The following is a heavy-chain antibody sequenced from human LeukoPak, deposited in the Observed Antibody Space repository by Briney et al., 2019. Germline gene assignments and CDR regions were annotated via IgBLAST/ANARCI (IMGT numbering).Heavy chain of an antibody. CDR3: ARAYSGSYTLNWFDP. J-gene: IGHJ5*02. CDR2: FDPEDGET. CDR1: GYTLTELS. D-gene: IGHD3-10*01. V-gene: IGHV1-24*01. Sequence: ASVKVSCKVSGYTLTELSMHWVRQAPGKGLEWMGGFDPEDGETIYAQKFQGRVTMTEDTSTDTAYMELSSLRSDDTAVYYCARAYSGSYTLNWFDPWGQGTLVTVSS.